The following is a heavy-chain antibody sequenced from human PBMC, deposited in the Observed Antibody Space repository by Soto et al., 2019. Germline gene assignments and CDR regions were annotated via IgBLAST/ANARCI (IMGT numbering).Heavy chain of an antibody. V-gene: IGHV1-69*06. CDR1: GGIFSSNP. Sequence: QVYLVQSGAEVKKPGSSVKISCKASGGIFSSNPINWVRQAAGQGLEWMGGIIPLFGTANYAEQFQGRVTITADKSTKTEYMELTSLISEDTAVYYVASKAACGGNCYAFDSWRQRKLVTVSS. J-gene: IGHJ4*02. CDR2: IIPLFGTA. D-gene: IGHD2-21*02. CDR3: ASKAACGGNCYAFDS.